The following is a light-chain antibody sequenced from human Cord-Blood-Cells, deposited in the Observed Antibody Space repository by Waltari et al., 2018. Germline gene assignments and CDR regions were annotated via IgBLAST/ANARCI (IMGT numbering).Light chain of an antibody. V-gene: IGKV1-5*03. CDR3: QQYNSYSPWT. CDR1: KSISSW. CDR2: KAS. Sequence: DIQMTQSPSTLSASVGDRVTITCRASKSISSWLAWYQQKPGKAPKLLIYKASSLERGVPSRFSGSRSGTEFTLTISSLQPDDFATYYCQQYNSYSPWTFGQGTKVEIK. J-gene: IGKJ1*01.